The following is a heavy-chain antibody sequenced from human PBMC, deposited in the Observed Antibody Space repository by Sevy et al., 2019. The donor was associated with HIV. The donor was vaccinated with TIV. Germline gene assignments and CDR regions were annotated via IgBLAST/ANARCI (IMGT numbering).Heavy chain of an antibody. CDR1: GGSISSGDHY. J-gene: IGHJ5*02. V-gene: IGHV4-30-4*01. CDR3: ASYYYGSGPSWFDP. Sequence: SETLSLTCTVSGGSISSGDHYWSWIRQPPGKGLEWIGYIYYSGSTYYNPSLKSRVTISVDTSKNQFSLKLSSVTAADTAVYYCASYYYGSGPSWFDPWGQGTLVTVSS. D-gene: IGHD3-10*01. CDR2: IYYSGST.